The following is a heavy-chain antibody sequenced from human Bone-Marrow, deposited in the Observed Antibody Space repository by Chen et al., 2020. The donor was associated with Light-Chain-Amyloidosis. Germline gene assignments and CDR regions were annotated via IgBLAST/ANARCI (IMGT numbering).Heavy chain of an antibody. CDR2: IWYDGSNK. J-gene: IGHJ3*02. V-gene: IGHV3-33*01. Sequence: QVQLVESGGGVVQPGRSLRLSCAASGFTFSSYGMHWVRQAPGKGLEWVAVIWYDGSNKYYADSVKGRFTISRDNSKNTLYLQMNSLRAEDTAVYYCARVLSRDGYNYAFDIWGQGTMVTVPS. CDR3: ARVLSRDGYNYAFDI. CDR1: GFTFSSYG. D-gene: IGHD5-12*01.